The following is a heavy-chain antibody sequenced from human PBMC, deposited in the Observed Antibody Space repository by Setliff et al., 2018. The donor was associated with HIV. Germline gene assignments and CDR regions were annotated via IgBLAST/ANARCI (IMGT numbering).Heavy chain of an antibody. D-gene: IGHD5-18*01. V-gene: IGHV3-9*01. CDR3: ARDFRIQLWLRSPFDY. J-gene: IGHJ4*02. CDR2: ISSNSGSI. Sequence: LRLSCAASGFTFDDYAMHWVRQAPGKGLEWVSGISSNSGSIGYADSVKGRFTISRDNAKNSLYLQMNSLRAEDTAVYYCARDFRIQLWLRSPFDYWGQGTLVTVSS. CDR1: GFTFDDYA.